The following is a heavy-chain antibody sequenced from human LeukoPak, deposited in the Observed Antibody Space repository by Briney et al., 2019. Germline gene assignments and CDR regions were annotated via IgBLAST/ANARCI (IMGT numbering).Heavy chain of an antibody. CDR2: INPNSGGT. CDR1: GYTFTGYY. D-gene: IGHD6-19*01. J-gene: IGHJ4*02. Sequence: ASVKVSCKASGYTFTGYYMHWVRQAPGQGLEWMGWINPNSGGTNYAQKFQGRVTMTRDTSISTAYMELSSLRSEDTAVYYCARDNSGWSVDYWGQGTLVTVTS. V-gene: IGHV1-2*02. CDR3: ARDNSGWSVDY.